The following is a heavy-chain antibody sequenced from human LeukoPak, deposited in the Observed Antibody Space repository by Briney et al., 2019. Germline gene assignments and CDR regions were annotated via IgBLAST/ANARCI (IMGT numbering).Heavy chain of an antibody. Sequence: NTSETLSLTCTVSGGSISSGDYYWSWIRQPPGKGLEWIGYVSYSGSTYYNPSLKSRLTISMDTSNNQFSLNLRSVTAADTAVYYCARGYYMDGWGKGTTVTVSS. CDR3: ARGYYMDG. J-gene: IGHJ6*03. CDR1: GGSISSGDYY. V-gene: IGHV4-30-4*08. CDR2: VSYSGST.